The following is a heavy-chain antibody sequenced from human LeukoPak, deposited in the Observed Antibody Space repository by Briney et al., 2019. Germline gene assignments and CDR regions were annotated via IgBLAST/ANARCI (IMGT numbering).Heavy chain of an antibody. CDR2: FRAYNGNT. J-gene: IGHJ4*02. Sequence: GASVKVSCKASGYTFTIYGISWVRQAPGPGLGSMGWFRAYNGNTNYAQKLQGRVTMNTDTSTSTAYVAVRSLRSDDAAVYYCARGTGIAVDFFDYWGQGTLVTVSS. CDR3: ARGTGIAVDFFDY. V-gene: IGHV1-18*01. CDR1: GYTFTIYG. D-gene: IGHD6-19*01.